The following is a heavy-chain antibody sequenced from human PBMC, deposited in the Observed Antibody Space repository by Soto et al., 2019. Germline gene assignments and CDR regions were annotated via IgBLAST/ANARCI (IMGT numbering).Heavy chain of an antibody. D-gene: IGHD3-10*01. CDR2: ISAYNGNT. V-gene: IGHV1-18*01. CDR1: GYTFTSYG. Sequence: QVQLVQSGAEVKKPWASVKVSCKPSGYTFTSYGITWVRQAPGQGLEWMGWISAYNGNTNHAQKFQGRVTMTTDTSTSTAYMELRSLGSDDTAVYYCASGWFGEFVYQFDYWGQGTLVTVSS. CDR3: ASGWFGEFVYQFDY. J-gene: IGHJ4*02.